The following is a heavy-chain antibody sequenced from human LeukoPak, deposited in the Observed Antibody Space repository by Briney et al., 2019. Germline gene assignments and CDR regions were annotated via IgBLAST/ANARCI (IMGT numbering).Heavy chain of an antibody. Sequence: SETLSLTCTVSGGSISSGGYYWSWIRQHPGKGLEWIGYIYYSGSTYYNPSLKNRVTISVDTSKNQFSPELSSVTAADTAVYYCARRISNNWIFDYWGQGTLVTVSS. CDR2: IYYSGST. D-gene: IGHD1-1*01. V-gene: IGHV4-31*03. CDR1: GGSISSGGYY. CDR3: ARRISNNWIFDY. J-gene: IGHJ4*02.